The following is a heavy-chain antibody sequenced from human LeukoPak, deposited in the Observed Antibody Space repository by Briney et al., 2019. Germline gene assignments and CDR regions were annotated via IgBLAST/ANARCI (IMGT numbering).Heavy chain of an antibody. V-gene: IGHV1-69*01. J-gene: IGHJ4*02. CDR1: GGTFSSYA. Sequence: GSSVKVSCKASGGTFSSYAISWVRQAPGQGLEWMGGIIPIFGTANYAQKFQGRVTITANESTSTAYMELSSLRSEDTAVYYCARGGIEVGPLGFDYWGQGTLVTVSS. D-gene: IGHD1-26*01. CDR2: IIPIFGTA. CDR3: ARGGIEVGPLGFDY.